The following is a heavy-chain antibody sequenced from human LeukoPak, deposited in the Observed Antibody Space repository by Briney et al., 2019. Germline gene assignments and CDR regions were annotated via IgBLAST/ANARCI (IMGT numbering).Heavy chain of an antibody. Sequence: PGGSLRLSCAASGFTFSSYGMSWVRQAPGKGLEWVSYISSSSSTIYYADSVKGRFTISRDNAKNSLYLQMNSLRAEDTAVYYCAREMNYYDSSGYYNYFDYWGQGTLVTVSS. D-gene: IGHD3-22*01. V-gene: IGHV3-48*01. J-gene: IGHJ4*02. CDR1: GFTFSSYG. CDR2: ISSSSSTI. CDR3: AREMNYYDSSGYYNYFDY.